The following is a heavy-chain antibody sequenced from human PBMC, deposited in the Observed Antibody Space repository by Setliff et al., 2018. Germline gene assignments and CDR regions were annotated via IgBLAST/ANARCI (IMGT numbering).Heavy chain of an antibody. Sequence: SETLSLTCAVYGGSFSGYYWSWIRQPPGKGLEWIGEINHSGSTNNNPSLKSRVTISVDTSKNQFSLKLSSVTAADTAVYYCARCGGVYYYYMDVWGKGTTVTVSS. CDR2: INHSGST. D-gene: IGHD3-10*01. CDR3: ARCGGVYYYYMDV. V-gene: IGHV4-34*01. CDR1: GGSFSGYY. J-gene: IGHJ6*03.